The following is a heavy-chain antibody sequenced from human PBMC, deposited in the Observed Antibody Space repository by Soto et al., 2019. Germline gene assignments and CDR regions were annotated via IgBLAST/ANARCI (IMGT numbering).Heavy chain of an antibody. CDR3: ARGITTKVVQTDAPDKYYFDS. V-gene: IGHV4-34*01. D-gene: IGHD3-22*01. CDR2: INHGGSS. Sequence: LFLTWAVYGGSFTGYYWTWIRQSPGKGLELIGEINHGGSSKYNPSLKSRFTISVDTSKNQFSLRLSSVTAADTAVYFCARGITTKVVQTDAPDKYYFDSWGQGTLVTVSS. CDR1: GGSFTGYY. J-gene: IGHJ4*02.